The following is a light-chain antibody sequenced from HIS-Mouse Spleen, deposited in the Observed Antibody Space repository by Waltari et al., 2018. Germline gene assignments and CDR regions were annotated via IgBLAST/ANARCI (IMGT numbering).Light chain of an antibody. CDR1: DLPKKY. CDR3: YSTDSSGNHVV. J-gene: IGLJ2*01. V-gene: IGLV3-10*01. Sequence: SYELTQPPSVSVSPGQTARITCPGDDLPKKYAYWYQQKSGQAPVLVIYEDSKRPSGIPERFSGSSSGTMATLTISGAQVEDEADYYCYSTDSSGNHVVFGGGTKLTVL. CDR2: EDS.